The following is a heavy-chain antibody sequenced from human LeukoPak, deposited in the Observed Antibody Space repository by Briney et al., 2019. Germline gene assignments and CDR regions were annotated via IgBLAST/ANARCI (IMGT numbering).Heavy chain of an antibody. CDR2: IHPSGGST. Sequence: VASVKVSCKASGYTFTTVYMHSVRQAPGQGLEWMGVIHPSGGSTSYAQQFQGRVTMTRDTSTSTVYMELSSLRSEDTAIYSCAREEAGSGRFDSWGQGTLVTVSS. J-gene: IGHJ4*02. CDR1: GYTFTTVY. V-gene: IGHV1-46*01. CDR3: AREEAGSGRFDS. D-gene: IGHD6-19*01.